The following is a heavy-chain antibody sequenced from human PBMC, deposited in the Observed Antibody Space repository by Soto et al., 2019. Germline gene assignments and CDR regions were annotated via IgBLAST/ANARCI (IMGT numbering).Heavy chain of an antibody. CDR3: ARGGVPIGIGFGDSRYYFDY. CDR2: IYSGGST. J-gene: IGHJ4*02. V-gene: IGHV3-53*01. D-gene: IGHD4-17*01. CDR1: GFTVSSNY. Sequence: GGSLRLSRVAPGFTVSSNYMSWVRQAPGKGLEWVSVIYSGGSTYYADSVKGRFTISRDNSKNALYLQMNSLRAEDTGVYYCARGGVPIGIGFGDSRYYFDYWGQGTLVTVSS.